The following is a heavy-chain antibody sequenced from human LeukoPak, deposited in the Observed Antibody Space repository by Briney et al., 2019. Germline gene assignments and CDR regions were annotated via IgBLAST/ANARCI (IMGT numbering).Heavy chain of an antibody. CDR3: AKDLTMIVVVTTTSRGDY. V-gene: IGHV3-23*01. CDR1: GFTFSSYA. Sequence: GGSLRLSCAASGFTFSSYAMSWVRQAPGKGLEWVSAISGSGGSTHYADSVKGRFTISRDNSKNTLYLQMNSLRAEDTAVYYCAKDLTMIVVVTTTSRGDYWGQGTLVTVSS. CDR2: ISGSGGST. J-gene: IGHJ4*02. D-gene: IGHD3-22*01.